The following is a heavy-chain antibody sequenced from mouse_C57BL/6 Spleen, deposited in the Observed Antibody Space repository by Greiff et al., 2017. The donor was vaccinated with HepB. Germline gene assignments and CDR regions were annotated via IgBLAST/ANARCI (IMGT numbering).Heavy chain of an antibody. Sequence: VQLQQSGAELVKPGASVKISCKASGYAFSSYWMNWVKQRPGKGLEWIGQIYPGDGDTNYNGKFKGKATLTADKSSSTAYMQLSSLTSEDSAVYFCARDPYGNFYFDYWGQGTTLTVSS. CDR1: GYAFSSYW. J-gene: IGHJ2*01. CDR3: ARDPYGNFYFDY. V-gene: IGHV1-80*01. D-gene: IGHD2-1*01. CDR2: IYPGDGDT.